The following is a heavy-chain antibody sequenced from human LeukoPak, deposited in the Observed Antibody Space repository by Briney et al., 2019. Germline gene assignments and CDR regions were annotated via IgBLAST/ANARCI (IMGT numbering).Heavy chain of an antibody. CDR3: ASRLGELSLYPGLN. CDR2: INHSGST. V-gene: IGHV4-34*01. CDR1: GGSFSGYY. J-gene: IGHJ4*02. Sequence: PSETLSLTCAVYGGSFSGYYWSWIRQPPGKGLEWIGEINHSGSTNYNPSLKSRVTISVDTSKNQFSPKLSSVTAADTAVYYCASRLGELSLYPGLNWGQGTLVTVSS. D-gene: IGHD3-16*02.